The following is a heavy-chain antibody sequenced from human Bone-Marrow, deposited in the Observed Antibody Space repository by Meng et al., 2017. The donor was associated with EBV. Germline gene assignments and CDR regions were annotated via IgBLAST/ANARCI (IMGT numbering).Heavy chain of an antibody. V-gene: IGHV1-69*01. D-gene: IGHD3-10*01. Sequence: QGQLVQAGAEVKKPGSSVKVPCKTSGGTFRSDAVSWVRQAPGQGLEWMGGLIPMSDAPHYAQKFQGRVTIIADESTSTHYMDLSGLRSEDTAVYYCASESGRGFTPDYWGQGTLVTVAS. J-gene: IGHJ4*02. CDR1: GGTFRSDA. CDR3: ASESGRGFTPDY. CDR2: LIPMSDAP.